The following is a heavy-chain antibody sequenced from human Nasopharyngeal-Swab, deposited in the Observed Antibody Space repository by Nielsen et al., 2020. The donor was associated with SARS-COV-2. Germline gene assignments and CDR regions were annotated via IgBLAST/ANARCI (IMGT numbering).Heavy chain of an antibody. Sequence: SLKLSCKGSGYNFTTYWIGRAPHLPGKGVAWMGRIDPSASYTNYSPSFQGHVTISADKSISTAYLQWSSLKASDTAMYYCARLFPDYYDSSGDFDYWGQGTLVTVSS. D-gene: IGHD3-22*01. J-gene: IGHJ4*02. CDR2: IDPSASYT. CDR3: ARLFPDYYDSSGDFDY. CDR1: GYNFTTYW. V-gene: IGHV5-10-1*01.